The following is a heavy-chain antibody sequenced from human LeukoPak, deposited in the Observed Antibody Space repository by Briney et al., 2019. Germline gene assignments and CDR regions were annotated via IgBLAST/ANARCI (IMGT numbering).Heavy chain of an antibody. Sequence: RSGGSLRLSCAASGFTFSSYAMSWVRQAPGKGLEWVSAISGSGGSTYYADSVNGRFTISRDNSKNTLYLQMNSLRAEDTAVYYCAKAPDTVVTRTFGCYFDLWGRGTLVTVSS. CDR2: ISGSGGST. D-gene: IGHD4-23*01. V-gene: IGHV3-23*01. CDR1: GFTFSSYA. CDR3: AKAPDTVVTRTFGCYFDL. J-gene: IGHJ2*01.